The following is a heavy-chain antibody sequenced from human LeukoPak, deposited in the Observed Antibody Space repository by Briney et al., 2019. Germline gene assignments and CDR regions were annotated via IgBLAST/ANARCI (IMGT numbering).Heavy chain of an antibody. CDR2: IYSGGST. Sequence: GGSLRLSCAASGFTVSRNYMSWVRQAPGKGLEWVSVIYSGGSTYYADSVKGRFTIPRDNSKNTLYLQMNSLRAEDTAVYYCARESDYVWGSYRSYYFDYWGQGTLVTVSS. D-gene: IGHD3-16*02. V-gene: IGHV3-53*01. J-gene: IGHJ4*02. CDR3: ARESDYVWGSYRSYYFDY. CDR1: GFTVSRNY.